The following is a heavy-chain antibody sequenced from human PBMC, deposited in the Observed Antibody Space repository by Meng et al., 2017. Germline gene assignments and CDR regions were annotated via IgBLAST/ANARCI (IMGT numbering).Heavy chain of an antibody. Sequence: QITLKESAPTLVKPTQTLTLTCTFCGFSRSTSVVVVGWIRQPPGKALEWLALIYWDDDKRYSPSLKSRLTITKDTSKNQVVLTMTNMDPVDTATYYCAHRRGDSREGWFNPWGQGTLVTVSS. CDR2: IYWDDDK. D-gene: IGHD2-21*02. CDR3: AHRRGDSREGWFNP. CDR1: GFSRSTSVVV. V-gene: IGHV2-5*02. J-gene: IGHJ5*02.